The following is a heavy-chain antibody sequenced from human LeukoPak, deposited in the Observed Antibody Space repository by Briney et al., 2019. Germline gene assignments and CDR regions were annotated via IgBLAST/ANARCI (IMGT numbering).Heavy chain of an antibody. CDR2: INHSGST. CDR3: ARRRDGYT. D-gene: IGHD5-24*01. Sequence: SETLSLTCTVSGGSISSYYWSWIRQPPGKGLEWIGEINHSGSTNYNPSLKSRVTISVDTSKNQFSLKLSSVTAADTAVYYCARRRDGYTWGQGTLVTVSS. CDR1: GGSISSYY. V-gene: IGHV4-34*01. J-gene: IGHJ4*02.